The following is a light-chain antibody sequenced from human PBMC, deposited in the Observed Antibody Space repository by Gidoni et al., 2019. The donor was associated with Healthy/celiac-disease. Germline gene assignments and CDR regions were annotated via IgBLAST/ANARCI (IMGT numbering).Light chain of an antibody. V-gene: IGKV1-33*01. Sequence: DIQMTQSPSSLSASVGDRVTITCQASQDISNYLNWYQQKPGKAPKLPIYDASNLETGVPSRFSGSGSGTDFTFTISSLQPEDIATYYCQQYDNLPRSSFGQGTKLEIK. CDR2: DAS. J-gene: IGKJ2*03. CDR1: QDISNY. CDR3: QQYDNLPRSS.